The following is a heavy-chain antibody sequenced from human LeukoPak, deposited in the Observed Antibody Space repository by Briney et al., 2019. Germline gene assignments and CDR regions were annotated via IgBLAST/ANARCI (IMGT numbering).Heavy chain of an antibody. Sequence: ASVKVSCKASGYTFTSYGISWVRQAPGQGLEWTGWISAYNGNTNYAQKLQGRVTMTTDTSTSTAYMELRSLRSDDTAVYYCARKTIAGGYNWFDPWGQGTLVTVSS. CDR2: ISAYNGNT. D-gene: IGHD6-13*01. V-gene: IGHV1-18*01. J-gene: IGHJ5*02. CDR1: GYTFTSYG. CDR3: ARKTIAGGYNWFDP.